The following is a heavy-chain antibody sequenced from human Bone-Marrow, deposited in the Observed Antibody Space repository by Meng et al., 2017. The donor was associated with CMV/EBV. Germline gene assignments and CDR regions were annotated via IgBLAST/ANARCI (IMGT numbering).Heavy chain of an antibody. J-gene: IGHJ6*02. V-gene: IGHV3-11*06. D-gene: IGHD6-13*01. Sequence: GGSLRLSCAASGFTFSDYYMSWIRQAPGKGLEWVSSISSSSSYIYYADSVKGRFTISRDNAKNSLYLQMNSLRAEDTAVYYCARDTYTESSSWYYYYGMDVWGQGTTVTVSS. CDR2: ISSSSSYI. CDR3: ARDTYTESSSWYYYYGMDV. CDR1: GFTFSDYY.